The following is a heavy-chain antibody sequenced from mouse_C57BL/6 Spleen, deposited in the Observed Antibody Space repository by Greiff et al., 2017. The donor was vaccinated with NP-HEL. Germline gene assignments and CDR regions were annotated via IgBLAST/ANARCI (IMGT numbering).Heavy chain of an antibody. J-gene: IGHJ3*01. CDR2: IRNKANGYTT. CDR3: ARYDNGYHGGAWFAY. Sequence: EVKLMASGGGLVQPGGSLSLSCAASGFTFTDYYMSWVRQPPGKALEWLGFIRNKANGYTTEYSASVKGRFTIYRDNSQSILYLQMYALRDDDSATYYCARYDNGYHGGAWFAYWGQGTLVTVSA. CDR1: GFTFTDYY. V-gene: IGHV7-3*01. D-gene: IGHD2-2*01.